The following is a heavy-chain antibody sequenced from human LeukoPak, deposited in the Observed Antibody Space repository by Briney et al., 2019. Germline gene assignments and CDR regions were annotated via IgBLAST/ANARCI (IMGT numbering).Heavy chain of an antibody. V-gene: IGHV3-74*01. J-gene: IGHJ5*02. CDR3: ARLTSGYDFNWFDP. Sequence: GRSLRLSCAASGFTFNTYWVHCVSQAPGKGLVWVSRIRSDGSSTSYADSVRGRFTISRDNAKNTLYLQMNSLRAEDTAVYYCARLTSGYDFNWFDPWGQGTLVTVSS. D-gene: IGHD5-12*01. CDR1: GFTFNTYW. CDR2: IRSDGSST.